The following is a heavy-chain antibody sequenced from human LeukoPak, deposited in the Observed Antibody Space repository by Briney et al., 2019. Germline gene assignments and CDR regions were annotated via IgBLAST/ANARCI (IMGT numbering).Heavy chain of an antibody. CDR2: ISYDGSNK. Sequence: GGSLRLSCAASGFTFSSYGMHWVRQAPGKGLEWVAVISYDGSNKYYADSVKGRFTISRDNSKNTLYLQMNSLRAEDTAVYYCAKDLDSSGWYRGYYYYGMTSGAKGPRSPSP. CDR1: GFTFSSYG. V-gene: IGHV3-30*18. D-gene: IGHD6-19*01. CDR3: AKDLDSSGWYRGYYYYGMTS. J-gene: IGHJ6*02.